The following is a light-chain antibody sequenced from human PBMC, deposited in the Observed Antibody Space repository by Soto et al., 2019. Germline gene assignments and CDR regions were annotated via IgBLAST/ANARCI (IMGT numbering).Light chain of an antibody. V-gene: IGLV2-11*01. CDR3: SSHAGSSVV. CDR2: DVT. Sequence: QSALTQPRSVSGSPGQSATISCTGTSSDVGGYNYVSWYQQHPGKAPKLMIYDVTTRPSGVPDRFSGSKSGNTASLTISGLQAEDEADYYCSSHAGSSVVFGTGTKVTVL. CDR1: SSDVGGYNY. J-gene: IGLJ1*01.